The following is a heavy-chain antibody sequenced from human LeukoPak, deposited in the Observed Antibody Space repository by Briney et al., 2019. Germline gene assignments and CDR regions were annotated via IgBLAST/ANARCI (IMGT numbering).Heavy chain of an antibody. V-gene: IGHV3-23*01. J-gene: IGHJ6*03. D-gene: IGHD2-2*01. Sequence: GGSLRLSCAASGFTFSSFAMRWVRQAPGKGLDWVSVISGSGAKTYYVDSVRGRFTISRDNSKNTLYLQMNGLRAEDTAVFFCAKVPECSGASCYGGYQSYYIDVWGKGTTVTVSS. CDR1: GFTFSSFA. CDR3: AKVPECSGASCYGGYQSYYIDV. CDR2: ISGSGAKT.